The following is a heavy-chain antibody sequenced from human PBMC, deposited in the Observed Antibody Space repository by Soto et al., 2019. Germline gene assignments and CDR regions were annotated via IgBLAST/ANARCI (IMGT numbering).Heavy chain of an antibody. CDR3: ARLPGYSSGWSTKSLYWYFDL. CDR1: GGTFSNYV. Sequence: QVQLVQSGAEVKKPGSSVKVSCKASGGTFSNYVISWVRQAPGQGLEWMGGIIPIFGTANYAQKLQGRVTITVDESTSTAYMELSSLRSEDTAVYYCARLPGYSSGWSTKSLYWYFDLWGRGTLVTVSS. D-gene: IGHD6-19*01. V-gene: IGHV1-69*12. CDR2: IIPIFGTA. J-gene: IGHJ2*01.